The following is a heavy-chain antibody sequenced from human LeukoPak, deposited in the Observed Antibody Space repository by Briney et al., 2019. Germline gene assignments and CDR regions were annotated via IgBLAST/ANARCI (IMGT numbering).Heavy chain of an antibody. Sequence: KPSQTLSLTCIVSGDSISGGDYYWSWIRQPPGKGLEWIGYIYHGGNTYYNPSLKSRVTISVDTSNNQFSLRLSSVTAADTAVYYCARGYRQYYFDYWGQGTLVTVSS. V-gene: IGHV4-30-2*02. CDR2: IYHGGNT. J-gene: IGHJ4*02. CDR3: ARGYRQYYFDY. D-gene: IGHD3-22*01. CDR1: GDSISGGDYY.